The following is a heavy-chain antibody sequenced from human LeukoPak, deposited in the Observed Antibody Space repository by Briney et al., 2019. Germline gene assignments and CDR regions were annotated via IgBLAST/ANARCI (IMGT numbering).Heavy chain of an antibody. J-gene: IGHJ4*02. V-gene: IGHV3-30*18. CDR1: GFTFSSYG. CDR3: AKDGMVRGDPFDY. D-gene: IGHD3-10*01. CDR2: ISYDGSNK. Sequence: PGGSLRLSCAASGFTFSSYGMHWVRQAPGKGLEWVAVISYDGSNKFYADSVKGRFTISRDNSKNTLYLQMNSLRAEDTAVYYCAKDGMVRGDPFDYWGQGTLVTVSS.